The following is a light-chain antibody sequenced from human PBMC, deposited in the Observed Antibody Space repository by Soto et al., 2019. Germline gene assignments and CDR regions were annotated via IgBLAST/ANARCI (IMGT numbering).Light chain of an antibody. V-gene: IGKV3-20*01. CDR2: DAS. CDR3: QKYGSSPPIT. J-gene: IGKJ5*01. Sequence: EVGLTQSPDTLSLTPGERATLSCRASQSISSYLALYQQKPGQAPRLLIYDASSRATGIPARFSGSGSGTDFTLTISRLEPEDFAVYYCQKYGSSPPITFGQGTRLEIK. CDR1: QSISSY.